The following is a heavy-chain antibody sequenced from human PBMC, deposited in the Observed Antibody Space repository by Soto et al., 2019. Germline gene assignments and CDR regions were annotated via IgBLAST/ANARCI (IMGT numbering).Heavy chain of an antibody. Sequence: GGSLRLSCAASGFTFSSYGMHWVRQAPGKGLEWVAVISYDGSNKYYADSVKGRFTISRDNSKNTLYLQMNSLRAEDTAVYYCAKDFGGSYPRRWGQGTLVTVSS. CDR1: GFTFSSYG. J-gene: IGHJ4*02. V-gene: IGHV3-30*18. D-gene: IGHD1-26*01. CDR2: ISYDGSNK. CDR3: AKDFGGSYPRR.